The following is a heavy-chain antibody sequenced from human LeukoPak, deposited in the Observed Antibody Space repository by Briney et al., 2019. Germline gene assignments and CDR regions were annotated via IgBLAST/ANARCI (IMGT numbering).Heavy chain of an antibody. CDR3: ARSAGPVVVPAAIGASGYYYYMDV. Sequence: SVKVSCKAPGDTFSRYAISWVRQAPGQGLKWMGGIIPILGTANYAQKFEGRVTITTDESTSAAHMELSSLRSEDSAVYYCARSAGPVVVPAAIGASGYYYYMDVWDKGTTVTVSS. CDR1: GDTFSRYA. CDR2: IIPILGTA. V-gene: IGHV1-69*05. J-gene: IGHJ6*03. D-gene: IGHD2-2*02.